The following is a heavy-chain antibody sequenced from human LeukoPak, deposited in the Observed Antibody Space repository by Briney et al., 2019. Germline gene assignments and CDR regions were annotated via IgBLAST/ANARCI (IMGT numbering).Heavy chain of an antibody. CDR3: TTKAARMTTVASNYYYGMDV. J-gene: IGHJ6*02. V-gene: IGHV3-15*01. CDR2: IKSKTDGGTT. CDR1: GFTFSNAW. Sequence: GGSLRLSCAASGFTFSNAWTSWVRQAPGKGLEWVGRIKSKTDGGTTDYAAPVKGRFTISRDDSKNTLYLQMNSLKTEDTAVYYCTTKAARMTTVASNYYYGMDVWGQGTTVTVSS. D-gene: IGHD4-11*01.